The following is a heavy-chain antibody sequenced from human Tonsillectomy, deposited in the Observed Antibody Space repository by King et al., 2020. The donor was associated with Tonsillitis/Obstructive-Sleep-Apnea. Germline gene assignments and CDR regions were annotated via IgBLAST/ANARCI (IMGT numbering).Heavy chain of an antibody. D-gene: IGHD3-9*01. CDR3: AKEESILWGGMDV. CDR2: IYSGGGT. CDR1: GFTVKSNY. J-gene: IGHJ6*02. V-gene: IGHV3-53*01. Sequence: VQLVESGGGLIQPGGSLRLSCAASGFTVKSNYMSWVRQAPGKGLEWVSVIYSGGGTYYADSVRGRFTISRDIAMNMLFLQMNSLRAEDTAVYYCAKEESILWGGMDVWGQGTTVTVSS.